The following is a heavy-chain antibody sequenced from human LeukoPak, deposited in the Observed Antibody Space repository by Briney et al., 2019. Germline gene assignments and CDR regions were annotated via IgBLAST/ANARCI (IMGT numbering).Heavy chain of an antibody. D-gene: IGHD3-3*01. CDR1: GFTFSSYA. V-gene: IGHV3-23*01. CDR3: VKDLQDDFWSGYYGD. CDR2: ISGSGGST. Sequence: XLRLSCAASGFTFSSYAMSWVRQAPGKGLEWVSAISGSGGSTYYADSVKGRFTISRDNSKNTLYLQMSSLRDEDTAVYYCVKDLQDDFWSGYYGDWGQGTLVTVSS. J-gene: IGHJ4*02.